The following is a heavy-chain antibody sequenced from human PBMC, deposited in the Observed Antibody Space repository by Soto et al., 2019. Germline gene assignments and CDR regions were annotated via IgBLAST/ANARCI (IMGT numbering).Heavy chain of an antibody. Sequence: PSETLSLTCTVSGGSISSGNYYWSWIRQPPGKGLEWIGYIYYSGSTNYNPSLKSRVTISVDTSKNQFSLKLSSVTAADTAVYYCARVVRMQQWLVTNWFDPWGQGTLVTVSS. CDR3: ARVVRMQQWLVTNWFDP. CDR2: IYYSGST. V-gene: IGHV4-61*01. CDR1: GGSISSGNYY. J-gene: IGHJ5*02. D-gene: IGHD6-19*01.